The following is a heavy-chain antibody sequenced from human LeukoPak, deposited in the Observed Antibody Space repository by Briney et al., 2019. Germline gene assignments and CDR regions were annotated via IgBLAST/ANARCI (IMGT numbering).Heavy chain of an antibody. D-gene: IGHD3-10*01. CDR3: ARTRYYYGSRSYGAPYYFDY. CDR1: GGSIISSSFW. CDR2: ISYSGTT. V-gene: IGHV4-39*01. Sequence: SETLSLTCTVSGGSIISSSFWWGWIRQSPGKGLEWIGSISYSGTTYYNPSLKSRVTISVDTSKNQFSLKLSSVTAADTAVYYCARTRYYYGSRSYGAPYYFDYWGQGTLVTVSS. J-gene: IGHJ4*02.